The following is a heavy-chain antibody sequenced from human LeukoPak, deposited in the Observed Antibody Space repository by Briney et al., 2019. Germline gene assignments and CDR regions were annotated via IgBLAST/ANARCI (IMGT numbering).Heavy chain of an antibody. J-gene: IGHJ2*01. CDR3: ARAFNPLHISSRHFDL. CDR2: IYTSGST. Sequence: SGTLSLTCTVSGGSISSYYWSWVRQPAGKGLEGIGRIYTSGSTNYNPSLTSRVTISVDTSKNHFSLKLSSVTAADTAVYYCARAFNPLHISSRHFDLWGRGTLVTVSS. CDR1: GGSISSYY. D-gene: IGHD3-3*02. V-gene: IGHV4-4*07.